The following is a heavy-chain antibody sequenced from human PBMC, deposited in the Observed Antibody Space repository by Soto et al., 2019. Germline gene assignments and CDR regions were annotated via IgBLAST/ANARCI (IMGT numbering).Heavy chain of an antibody. CDR3: AYGAGLGGY. V-gene: IGHV3-15*07. Sequence: EVHLAESGGGLVKPGGSLRLSCAASGLTLSNAYMNWVRQAPGTGLEWVGRIKSKTDGETTDYAAPVKGRFTISRDDSKNTLHLQRDSLKTEDTAVYYCAYGAGLGGYWGQGTLVTVSS. J-gene: IGHJ4*02. D-gene: IGHD3-10*01. CDR1: GLTLSNAY. CDR2: IKSKTDGETT.